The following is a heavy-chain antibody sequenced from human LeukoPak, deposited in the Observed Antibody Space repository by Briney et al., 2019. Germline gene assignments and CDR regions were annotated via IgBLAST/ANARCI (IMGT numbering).Heavy chain of an antibody. Sequence: GGSLRLSCVASGFTFSNYWMLWVRQAPGKGLMWISLISTDGKSTRYAESVKGRFAISRDNSKNTLYLQMNSLRAEDTAVYYCARGSHYYDSSGYPRSYYYGMDVWGQGTTVTVSS. J-gene: IGHJ6*02. D-gene: IGHD3-22*01. V-gene: IGHV3-74*01. CDR2: ISTDGKST. CDR3: ARGSHYYDSSGYPRSYYYGMDV. CDR1: GFTFSNYW.